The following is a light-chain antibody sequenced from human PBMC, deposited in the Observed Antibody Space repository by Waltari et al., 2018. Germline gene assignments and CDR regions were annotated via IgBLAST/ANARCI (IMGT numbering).Light chain of an antibody. V-gene: IGKV3-11*01. CDR2: DTS. J-gene: IGKJ4*01. Sequence: DIVLRQSPANLSLSPGERANLSCSASQSIQNYLAWYQQKPGQAPRLLIYDTSNRATGISARFSGSGFGTDFTLTISSLEPEDFAVYYCQQRRNWHLTFGGGAKVEIK. CDR1: QSIQNY. CDR3: QQRRNWHLT.